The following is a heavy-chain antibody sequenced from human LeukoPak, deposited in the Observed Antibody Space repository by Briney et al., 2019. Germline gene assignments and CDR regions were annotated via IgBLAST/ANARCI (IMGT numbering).Heavy chain of an antibody. CDR2: INHSGST. V-gene: IGHV4-34*01. J-gene: IGHJ4*02. CDR1: GGSFSGYY. Sequence: SETLSLTCAVYGGSFSGYYWSWIRQPPGKGLEWIGEINHSGSTNYNPSLKSRVTISVDTSKNQFSLKLSSVTAADTAVYYCARGPGGYCSSTSCYVFDYWGREPWSPSPQ. D-gene: IGHD2-2*01. CDR3: ARGPGGYCSSTSCYVFDY.